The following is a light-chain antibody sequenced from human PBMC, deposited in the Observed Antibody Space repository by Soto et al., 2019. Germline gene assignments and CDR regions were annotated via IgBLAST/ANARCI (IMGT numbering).Light chain of an antibody. V-gene: IGKV3-20*01. CDR2: GAS. Sequence: EIVLTQSPSTLSLSPGERATLSCRASQSVFRSLAWYQQRPGQAPRLLIYGASYRAAGIPDRFSGSGSGTDFTLTISRLEPEDFAMYYCQQYGRTFGLGTKVDIK. CDR1: QSVFRS. J-gene: IGKJ1*01. CDR3: QQYGRT.